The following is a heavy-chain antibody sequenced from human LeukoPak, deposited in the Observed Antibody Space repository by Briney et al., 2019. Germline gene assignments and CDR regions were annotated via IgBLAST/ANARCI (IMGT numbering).Heavy chain of an antibody. CDR1: RFTFSNYA. J-gene: IGHJ4*02. CDR2: IGASGGSP. Sequence: PGGSLRLSCAASRFTFSNYAMHWVRQAPGKGLEWVSSIGASGGSPHYADSVEGRFTISRDNSKNTLYLQMNSLRAEDTAVYYCARDLHDYYDSSGYDYWGQGTLVTVSS. CDR3: ARDLHDYYDSSGYDY. V-gene: IGHV3-23*01. D-gene: IGHD3-22*01.